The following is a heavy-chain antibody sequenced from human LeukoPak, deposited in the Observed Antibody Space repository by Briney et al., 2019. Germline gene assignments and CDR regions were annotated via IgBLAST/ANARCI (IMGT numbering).Heavy chain of an antibody. CDR2: INTNTGNP. CDR1: GYTSTSYA. D-gene: IGHD5-24*01. V-gene: IGHV7-4-1*02. J-gene: IGHJ4*02. Sequence: ASVKVSCKASGYTSTSYAMNWVRQAPGQGLEWMGWINTNTGNPTYAQGFTGRFVFSLDTSVSTAYLQISSLKAEDTAVYYCARVGLSRWLQPTPNQYYFDYWGQGTLVTVSS. CDR3: ARVGLSRWLQPTPNQYYFDY.